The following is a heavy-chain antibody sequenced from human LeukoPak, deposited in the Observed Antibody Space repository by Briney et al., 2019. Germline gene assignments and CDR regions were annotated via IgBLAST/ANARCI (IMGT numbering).Heavy chain of an antibody. Sequence: GESLKISCKGSGDSFTSYWIIWVRQMPGKGLEWMGKINPYDSYTKYSPSFQGHVTISADKSVSIAYLQWSNLEASDTAMYYCARHLAYYYDSSGEFDYWGQGTLVTVSS. CDR1: GDSFTSYW. CDR3: ARHLAYYYDSSGEFDY. V-gene: IGHV5-10-1*01. CDR2: INPYDSYT. D-gene: IGHD3-22*01. J-gene: IGHJ4*02.